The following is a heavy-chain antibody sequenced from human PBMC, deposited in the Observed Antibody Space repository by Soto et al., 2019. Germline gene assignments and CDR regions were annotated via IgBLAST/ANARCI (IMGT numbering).Heavy chain of an antibody. Sequence: PSETLSLTCTVSGGSVSSGSYYWSWIRQPPGKGLEWIGYIYYSGSTNYNPSLKSRVTISVDTSKNQFSLKLSSVTAADMAVYYCARDGEDGYNRDYFDYWGQGTLVTVSS. V-gene: IGHV4-61*01. CDR3: ARDGEDGYNRDYFDY. J-gene: IGHJ4*02. D-gene: IGHD5-12*01. CDR1: GGSVSSGSYY. CDR2: IYYSGST.